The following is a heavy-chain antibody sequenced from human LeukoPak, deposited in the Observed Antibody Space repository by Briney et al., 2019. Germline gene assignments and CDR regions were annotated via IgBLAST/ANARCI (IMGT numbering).Heavy chain of an antibody. V-gene: IGHV5-51*01. D-gene: IGHD1-26*01. CDR2: IYPGDSDT. Sequence: GESLKISCKGSGYIFTTYWIGWVRQMPGKGLEWMGIIYPGDSDTRYNPSFQGQVTISADKSINTAYLQWSSLKASDTAMYYCARLGIAGAIWAFDIWGQGTMVTVSS. J-gene: IGHJ3*02. CDR1: GYIFTTYW. CDR3: ARLGIAGAIWAFDI.